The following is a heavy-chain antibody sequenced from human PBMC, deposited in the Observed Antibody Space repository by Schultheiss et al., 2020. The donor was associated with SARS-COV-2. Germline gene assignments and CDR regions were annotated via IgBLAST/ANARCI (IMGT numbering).Heavy chain of an antibody. Sequence: SQTLSLTCTVSGDSVSSGVYYWNWIRQPPGKGLEWIGYISNRGSTDCNPSLKSRVTISLDTSKNQFSLKLSSVTAADTAVYYCARGRSSWYFWGQGTLVTVSS. J-gene: IGHJ4*02. CDR1: GDSVSSGVYY. CDR3: ARGRSSWYF. D-gene: IGHD6-13*01. V-gene: IGHV4-61*08. CDR2: ISNRGST.